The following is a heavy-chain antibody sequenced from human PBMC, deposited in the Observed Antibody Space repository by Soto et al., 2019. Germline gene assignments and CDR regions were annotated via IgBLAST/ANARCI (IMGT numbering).Heavy chain of an antibody. CDR2: IYYSGST. D-gene: IGHD6-13*01. Sequence: TSETLSLTCTVSGGSISSSSYYWGWIRQPPGKGLEWIGSIYYSGSTYYNPSLKSRVTISVDTSKNQFSLKLSSVTAADTAVYYCARSSSSWGYYYGMGVWGQGTTVTVSS. V-gene: IGHV4-39*01. CDR3: ARSSSSWGYYYGMGV. CDR1: GGSISSSSYY. J-gene: IGHJ6*02.